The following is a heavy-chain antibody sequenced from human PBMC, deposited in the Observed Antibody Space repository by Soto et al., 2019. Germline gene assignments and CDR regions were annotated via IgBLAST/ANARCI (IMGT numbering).Heavy chain of an antibody. V-gene: IGHV3-23*01. D-gene: IGHD3-22*01. J-gene: IGHJ6*02. CDR2: ISGSGGST. Sequence: EVQLLESGGGLVQPGGSLRLSCAASGFTFSSYAMSWVRQAPGKGLEWVSTISGSGGSTYYADSVKGRFTISRDNSKNTLYLQMNSLRAEDTAVYYCAKVLPHVSSVIFVMGVWGQGTTVTVSS. CDR3: AKVLPHVSSVIFVMGV. CDR1: GFTFSSYA.